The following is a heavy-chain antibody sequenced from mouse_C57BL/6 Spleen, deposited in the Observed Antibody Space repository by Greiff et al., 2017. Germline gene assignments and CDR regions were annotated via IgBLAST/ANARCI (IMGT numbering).Heavy chain of an antibody. Sequence: VQLQQPGAELVRPGSSVKLSCKASGYTFTSYWMHWVKQRPIQGLEWIGNIDPSDSETHYNQKFKDKATLTVDKSSSTAYMQLSSLTSEDSAVYYCARKVQLRQSYAMDYWGQGTSVTVSS. CDR3: ARKVQLRQSYAMDY. D-gene: IGHD3-2*02. CDR1: GYTFTSYW. J-gene: IGHJ4*01. V-gene: IGHV1-52*01. CDR2: IDPSDSET.